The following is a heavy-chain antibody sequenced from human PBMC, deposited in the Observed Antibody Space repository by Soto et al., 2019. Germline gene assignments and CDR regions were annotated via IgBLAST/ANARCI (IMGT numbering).Heavy chain of an antibody. D-gene: IGHD3-22*01. V-gene: IGHV1-18*01. J-gene: IGHJ1*01. CDR3: ARGPLYYYDSSGYYFPEYFQH. Sequence: QVQLVQSGAEVKKPGASVKVSCKASGYTFTSYGISWVRQAPGQGLEWMGWISAYNGNTNYAQKLQGRVTMTTDISTSTAYMELRSLRSDDTAVYYCARGPLYYYDSSGYYFPEYFQHWGQGTLVTVSS. CDR2: ISAYNGNT. CDR1: GYTFTSYG.